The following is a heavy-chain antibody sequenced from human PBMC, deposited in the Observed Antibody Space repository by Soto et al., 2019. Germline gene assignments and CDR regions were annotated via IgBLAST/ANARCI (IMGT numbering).Heavy chain of an antibody. CDR3: ARSSGWYCYDY. CDR2: IYTGDST. CDR1: GLTDSRNY. V-gene: IGHV3-66*01. J-gene: IGHJ4*02. Sequence: EVQLVESGGALVQPGGTLRLSCAASGLTDSRNYMSWVRQAPGKGLEWVSVIYTGDSTYYADSVKGRFTISRDTSKNTLYLKMNSLRAEDTAMYYCARSSGWYCYDYWGQGTLVTVSS. D-gene: IGHD6-19*01.